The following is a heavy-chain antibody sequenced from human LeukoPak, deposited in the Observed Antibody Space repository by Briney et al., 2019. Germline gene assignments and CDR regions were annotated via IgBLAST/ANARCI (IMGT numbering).Heavy chain of an antibody. CDR2: IGGSGSPT. J-gene: IGHJ3*02. D-gene: IGHD5/OR15-5a*01. Sequence: GGSLRLSCVVSGFNFGNYEMSWVRQAPGKGLEWVSYIGGSGSPTHYADSVKGRFTVSRDNAKNSPYLQLNSLRAEDTAVYYCAREIVSTPDTFDIWSQGTVVTVSS. CDR3: AREIVSTPDTFDI. CDR1: GFNFGNYE. V-gene: IGHV3-48*03.